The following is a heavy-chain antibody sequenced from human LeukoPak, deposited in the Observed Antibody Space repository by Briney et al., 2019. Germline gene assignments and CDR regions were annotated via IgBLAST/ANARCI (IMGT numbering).Heavy chain of an antibody. CDR1: GFTFSSYG. Sequence: GRSLRLSCAASGFTFSSYGMHWVRQAPGMGLEWVAVIWYDGSNKYYADSVKGRFTISRDNSKNTLYLQMNSLRAEDTAVYYCARESLSKYYYGSGSYYIYYYYGMDVWGKGTTVTVSS. CDR3: ARESLSKYYYGSGSYYIYYYYGMDV. J-gene: IGHJ6*04. D-gene: IGHD3-10*01. V-gene: IGHV3-33*01. CDR2: IWYDGSNK.